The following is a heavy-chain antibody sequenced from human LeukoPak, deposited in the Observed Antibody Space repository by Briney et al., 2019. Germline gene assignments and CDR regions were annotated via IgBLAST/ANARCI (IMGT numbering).Heavy chain of an antibody. Sequence: ASVRVSCKASGYTFTAYYMHWVRQAPGQGLEWMGWINPNSGGTNYAQKFQGRVTMTRDTSISTAYMELSRLRSDDTAVYYCARGASGVYTVTTSWFDPWGQGTLVTVSS. D-gene: IGHD4-17*01. CDR2: INPNSGGT. CDR1: GYTFTAYY. V-gene: IGHV1-2*02. CDR3: ARGASGVYTVTTSWFDP. J-gene: IGHJ5*02.